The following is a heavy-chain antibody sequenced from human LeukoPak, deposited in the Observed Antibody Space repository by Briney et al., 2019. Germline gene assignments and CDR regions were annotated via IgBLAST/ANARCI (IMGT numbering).Heavy chain of an antibody. D-gene: IGHD6-13*01. J-gene: IGHJ4*02. CDR2: IIPIFGTA. CDR3: ASRRSSSWYEDY. CDR1: GGTFISYA. Sequence: SXXVXCKASGGTFISYAISWVRQAPGQGLEWMGGIIPIFGTANYAQKFQGRVTITTDESTSTAYMELSSLRSEDTAVYYCASRRSSSWYEDYWGQGTLVTVSS. V-gene: IGHV1-69*05.